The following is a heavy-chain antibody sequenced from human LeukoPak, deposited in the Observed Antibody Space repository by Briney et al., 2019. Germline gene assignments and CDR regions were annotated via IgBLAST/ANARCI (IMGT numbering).Heavy chain of an antibody. Sequence: ASVKVSCKASGYTFTSYGISWVRQAPGQGLEWMGWISAYNGNTNYAQKFQGRVTMTRNTSISTAYMELSSLRSEDTAVYYCARGPQIQLWLQHFDYWGQGTLVTVSS. CDR2: ISAYNGNT. CDR3: ARGPQIQLWLQHFDY. D-gene: IGHD5-18*01. J-gene: IGHJ4*02. V-gene: IGHV1-18*01. CDR1: GYTFTSYG.